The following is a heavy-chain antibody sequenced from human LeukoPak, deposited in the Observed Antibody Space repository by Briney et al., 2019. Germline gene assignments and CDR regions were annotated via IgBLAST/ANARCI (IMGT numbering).Heavy chain of an antibody. CDR2: IYHTGVT. J-gene: IGHJ5*02. V-gene: IGHV4-39*07. D-gene: IGHD4-23*01. CDR1: GGYIITSGHY. Sequence: PSETLSLTCTVSGGYIITSGHYWGWIRQPPGKGLEWIGSIYHTGVTSTNPFFRSRMSIPVDTSKNQFSLNLTSVTAADAAVYYCARERSSSGGHSWFDPWGQGTLVTVSS. CDR3: ARERSSSGGHSWFDP.